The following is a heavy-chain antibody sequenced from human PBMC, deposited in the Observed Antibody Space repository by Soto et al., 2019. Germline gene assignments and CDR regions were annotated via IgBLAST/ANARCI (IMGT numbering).Heavy chain of an antibody. V-gene: IGHV3-30-3*01. D-gene: IGHD3-10*01. J-gene: IGHJ6*02. CDR3: ARDRSSGKRYYGMDV. CDR2: ISYDGSNK. CDR1: GFTFSSYA. Sequence: QVQLVESGGGVVQPGRSLRLSCAASGFTFSSYAMHWVRQAPGKGLEWVAVISYDGSNKYYADSVKGRFTISRDNSKNTLYLQMTSLRAEDTAVYYCARDRSSGKRYYGMDVWGQGTTVTVSS.